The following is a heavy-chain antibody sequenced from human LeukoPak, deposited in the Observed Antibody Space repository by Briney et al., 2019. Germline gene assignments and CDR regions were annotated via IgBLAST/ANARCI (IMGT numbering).Heavy chain of an antibody. CDR3: TNSYSDFWIDY. Sequence: QPGGSLKLSCAASGFTFSGSAMHWVRQASGKGLEWVGRIRSKANSYATAYTSSVKGRFTISRDDSKNTVYLQMNSLKTEDTAVYYCTNSYSDFWIDYWGQGTLVTVSS. J-gene: IGHJ4*02. V-gene: IGHV3-73*01. CDR2: IRSKANSYAT. CDR1: GFTFSGSA. D-gene: IGHD3-3*01.